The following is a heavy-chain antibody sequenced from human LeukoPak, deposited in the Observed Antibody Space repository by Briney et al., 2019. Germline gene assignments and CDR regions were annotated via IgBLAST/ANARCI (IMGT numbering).Heavy chain of an antibody. D-gene: IGHD6-6*01. Sequence: SETLSLTCAVYGGSFSGYYWSWIRQPPGKGLEWIGEINHSGSTNYNPSLKSRVTISVDTSKNQFSLKLSSVTAADTAVYYCARGESIAAPPFDYWGQGTLVTVSS. V-gene: IGHV4-34*01. CDR1: GGSFSGYY. J-gene: IGHJ4*02. CDR3: ARGESIAAPPFDY. CDR2: INHSGST.